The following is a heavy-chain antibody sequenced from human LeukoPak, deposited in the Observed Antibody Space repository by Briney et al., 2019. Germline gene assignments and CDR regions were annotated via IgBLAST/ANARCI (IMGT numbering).Heavy chain of an antibody. CDR2: IIPNSGGT. Sequence: ASVKVSCKASGYTFSGYYMHWVRQAPGQGLEWMGWIIPNSGGTNYAQKFQGRVTMTRDTSISTAYMELSRLRSDDTGVYYCARVAGIPYYYYYMDVWGKGTTVTVSS. D-gene: IGHD6-13*01. CDR1: GYTFSGYY. V-gene: IGHV1-2*02. J-gene: IGHJ6*03. CDR3: ARVAGIPYYYYYMDV.